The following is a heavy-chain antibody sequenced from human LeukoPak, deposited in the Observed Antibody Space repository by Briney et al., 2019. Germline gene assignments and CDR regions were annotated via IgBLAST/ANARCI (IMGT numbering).Heavy chain of an antibody. Sequence: KPSETLSLTCTVSGGSISSYYWSWIRQPPGKGLEWIGYIYYSGSTNYNPSLKSRVTISVDTSKNQFSLKLSSVTAADTAVYYCAIGVRYCSGGSCRPPLHYYYMDVWGKGTTVTISS. D-gene: IGHD2-15*01. V-gene: IGHV4-59*12. J-gene: IGHJ6*03. CDR1: GGSISSYY. CDR2: IYYSGST. CDR3: AIGVRYCSGGSCRPPLHYYYMDV.